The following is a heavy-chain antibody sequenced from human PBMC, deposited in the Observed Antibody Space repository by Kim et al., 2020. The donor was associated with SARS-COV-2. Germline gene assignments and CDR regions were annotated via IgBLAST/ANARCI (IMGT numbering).Heavy chain of an antibody. Sequence: ASVKVSCKASGYTFTRYYMHWVRQAPGQGLEWMGLIDPSGGRTIYAQKFQGTITLTRDTSTTTVYMILSSLRSEDTAVYYCATDAKVGTTSYFDFWGQGTLVTVSS. CDR2: IDPSGGRT. CDR3: ATDAKVGTTSYFDF. CDR1: GYTFTRYY. D-gene: IGHD1-26*01. J-gene: IGHJ4*02. V-gene: IGHV1-46*01.